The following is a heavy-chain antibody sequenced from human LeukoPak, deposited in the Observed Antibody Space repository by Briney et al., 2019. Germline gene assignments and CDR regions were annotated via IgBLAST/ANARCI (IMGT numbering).Heavy chain of an antibody. Sequence: SETLSLTCTVSGGSISSSSYYWGWIRQPPGKGLEWIGSIYYSGSTYYNPSLKSRVTISVDTSKNQFSLKLSSVTAADTAVYYCARQSLWERFDPWGQGTLVTVSS. CDR2: IYYSGST. V-gene: IGHV4-39*01. J-gene: IGHJ5*02. CDR3: ARQSLWERFDP. CDR1: GGSISSSSYY. D-gene: IGHD1-26*01.